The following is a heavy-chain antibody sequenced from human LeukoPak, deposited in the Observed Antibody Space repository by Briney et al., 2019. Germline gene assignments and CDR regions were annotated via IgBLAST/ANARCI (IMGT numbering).Heavy chain of an antibody. D-gene: IGHD2-2*02. CDR3: ARDFGYCSSTSCYRTHWFDP. J-gene: IGHJ5*02. CDR2: ISGSGGST. Sequence: GGSLRLSCAASGFTFSSYAMSWVRKAPGKGLEWVSAISGSGGSTYYADSGKGRFTISRDNAKNSLYLQMNSLRAEDTAVYYCARDFGYCSSTSCYRTHWFDPWGQGTLVTVSS. V-gene: IGHV3-23*01. CDR1: GFTFSSYA.